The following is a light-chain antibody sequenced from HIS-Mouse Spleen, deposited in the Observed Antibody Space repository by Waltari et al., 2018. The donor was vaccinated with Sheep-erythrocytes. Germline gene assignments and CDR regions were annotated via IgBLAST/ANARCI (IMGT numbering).Light chain of an antibody. J-gene: IGLJ1*01. CDR2: DVS. Sequence: QSALTQPRSVSGSPGQSVTISCTGTSSDVGGYNYVHWYQQHPGKAPNLMIYDVSKRPSGVPDRFSGSKSGNTASLTISGLQAEDEADYYCCSYAGSYNHVFATGTKVTVL. CDR1: SSDVGGYNY. V-gene: IGLV2-11*01. CDR3: CSYAGSYNHV.